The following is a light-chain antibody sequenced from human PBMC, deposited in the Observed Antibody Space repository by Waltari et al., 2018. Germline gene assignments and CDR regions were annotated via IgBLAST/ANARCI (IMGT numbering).Light chain of an antibody. V-gene: IGKV2-28*01. J-gene: IGKJ1*01. CDR1: QSLLHSNGYNY. CDR2: LGS. CDR3: MQALQTPWT. Sequence: DIVMPQSPLSLPVTPGEPASISRRSSQSLLHSNGYNYLDWYLQKPGQSPQLLIYLGSNRASGVPDRFSGSGSGTDFTLKISRVEAEDVGVYYCMQALQTPWTFGQGTKVEIK.